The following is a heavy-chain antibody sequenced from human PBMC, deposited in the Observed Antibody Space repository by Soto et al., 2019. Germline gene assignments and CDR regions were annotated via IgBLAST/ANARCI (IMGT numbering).Heavy chain of an antibody. Sequence: GGSLRLSRAGSGFTLSDHYIDWVRQAPGKGLEWVGRSRDKPQGYSTAYAASVKGRFTTSRDESKNSAYLQMNSLKTEDTAVYYCVRATYFSDSSGYTRCLDYWGQGTLVTVSS. V-gene: IGHV3-72*01. CDR2: SRDKPQGYST. D-gene: IGHD3-22*01. J-gene: IGHJ4*02. CDR1: GFTLSDHY. CDR3: VRATYFSDSSGYTRCLDY.